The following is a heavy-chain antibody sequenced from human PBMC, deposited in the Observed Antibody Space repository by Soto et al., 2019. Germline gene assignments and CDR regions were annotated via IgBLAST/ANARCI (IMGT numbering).Heavy chain of an antibody. CDR3: ARTMGNFWSGYYYYYYGLDV. CDR2: INHSGST. V-gene: IGHV4-34*01. Sequence: SETLSLTCAVYGGSFSGYYWSWIRQPPGKGLEWIGEINHSGSTNYNPSLKSRVTISVDTSKNQFSLKLSSVTAADTAVYYCARTMGNFWSGYYYYYYGLDVWGQGTTVTVSS. CDR1: GGSFSGYY. D-gene: IGHD3-3*01. J-gene: IGHJ6*02.